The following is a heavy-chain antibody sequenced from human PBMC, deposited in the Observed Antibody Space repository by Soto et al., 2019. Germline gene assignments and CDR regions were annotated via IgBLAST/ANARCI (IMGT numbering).Heavy chain of an antibody. CDR1: GGSINNYY. CDR3: ARDYDVNTALNYWYFDL. CDR2: IYPSGRG. D-gene: IGHD5-18*01. V-gene: IGHV4-4*07. J-gene: IGHJ2*01. Sequence: QVQLQESGPGLVTASETLTLTCTISGGSINNYYWTWVRQPPGKGLEWIGRIYPSGRGHYNPSLQRRVTRSVDVSKNQSSLRVNSVTATDTAIYFCARDYDVNTALNYWYFDLWGRGTLVTVSS.